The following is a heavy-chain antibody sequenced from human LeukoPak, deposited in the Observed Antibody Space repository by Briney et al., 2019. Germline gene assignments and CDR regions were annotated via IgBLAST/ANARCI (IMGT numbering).Heavy chain of an antibody. V-gene: IGHV1-2*02. J-gene: IGHJ5*02. CDR1: GYTFTGYY. D-gene: IGHD3-3*01. CDR3: ARTAALYENWFDP. Sequence: ASVKVSCKASGYTFTGYYMHWVRQAPGQGLEWMGWINPNSGGTNYAQKLQGRVTMTTDTSTSTAYMELRSLRSDDTAVYYCARTAALYENWFDPWGQGTLVTVSS. CDR2: INPNSGGT.